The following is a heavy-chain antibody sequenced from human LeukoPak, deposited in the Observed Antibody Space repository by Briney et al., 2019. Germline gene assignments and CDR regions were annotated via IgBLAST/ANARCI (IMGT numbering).Heavy chain of an antibody. V-gene: IGHV1-18*01. CDR1: GYTFTSYG. CDR2: ISAYNGNT. D-gene: IGHD3-10*01. CDR3: ARDLTTMVRGVIIKKPLDY. J-gene: IGHJ4*02. Sequence: ASVKVSCKASGYTFTSYGISWVRQAPGQGLEWMGWISAYNGNTNYAQKLQGRVTMTTDTSTSTAYMELRSLRSDDTAVYYCARDLTTMVRGVIIKKPLDYWGQGTLVTVSS.